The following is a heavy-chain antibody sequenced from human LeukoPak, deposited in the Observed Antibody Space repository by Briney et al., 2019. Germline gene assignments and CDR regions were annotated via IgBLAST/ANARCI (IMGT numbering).Heavy chain of an antibody. D-gene: IGHD4-17*01. V-gene: IGHV3-48*01. CDR3: AREVRTTVTTGFDYYYYMDV. CDR2: ISSSSSTI. CDR1: GFTFSSYS. J-gene: IGHJ6*03. Sequence: GGSLRLSCAASGFTFSSYSMNWVRQAPGKGLEWVSYISSSSSTIYYADSVKGRFTISRDNAKNSLYLQMNSLRAEDTAVYYCAREVRTTVTTGFDYYYYMDVWGKGTTVTVSS.